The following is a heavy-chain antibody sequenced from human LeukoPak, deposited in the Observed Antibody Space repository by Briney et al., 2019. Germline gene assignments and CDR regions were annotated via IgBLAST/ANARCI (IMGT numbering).Heavy chain of an antibody. CDR3: ARTTHSGWFPGLDY. D-gene: IGHD6-19*01. V-gene: IGHV1-3*01. CDR1: GGTFTNYP. CDR2: INAGNGNT. Sequence: GASVKVSCKASGGTFTNYPISWVRQAPGQRLEWMGWINAGNGNTKHSQKFQGRVTITRDTSASTAYMELSSLRSEDTAVYYCARTTHSGWFPGLDYWGQGTLVTVSS. J-gene: IGHJ4*02.